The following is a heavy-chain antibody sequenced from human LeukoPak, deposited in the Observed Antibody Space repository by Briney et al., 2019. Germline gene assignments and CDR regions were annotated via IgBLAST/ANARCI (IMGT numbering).Heavy chain of an antibody. D-gene: IGHD6-13*01. V-gene: IGHV4-34*01. CDR3: ARGRTLSSCSWYTWWESWFDP. CDR2: INLSGST. J-gene: IGHJ5*02. Sequence: PSETLSLTCAVYGGAFSGYNWSWIRHPPGKGVEWIGEINLSGSTNYNPSLKSRVTISVDTSNTQFSLKLRSVTAADTAVYYCARGRTLSSCSWYTWWESWFDPWGQGTLVTVSS. CDR1: GGAFSGYN.